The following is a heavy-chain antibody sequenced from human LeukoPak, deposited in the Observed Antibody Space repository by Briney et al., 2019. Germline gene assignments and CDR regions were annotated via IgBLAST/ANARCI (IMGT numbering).Heavy chain of an antibody. V-gene: IGHV3-23*01. CDR3: AKEIYGDSTGGRFQH. Sequence: GGSLRLSCAASGFTFSSYAMSWVRQAPGKGLEWVSSISGSGGSTYYADSVKGRFTISRDNSKNTLYLQVNSLRADDTAVYYCAKEIYGDSTGGRFQHWGQGTLVTVSS. D-gene: IGHD4-17*01. CDR2: ISGSGGST. CDR1: GFTFSSYA. J-gene: IGHJ1*01.